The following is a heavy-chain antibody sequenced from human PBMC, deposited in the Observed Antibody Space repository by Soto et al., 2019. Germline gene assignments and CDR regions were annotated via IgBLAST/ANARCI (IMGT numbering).Heavy chain of an antibody. CDR1: GGTFSSYA. V-gene: IGHV1-69*01. J-gene: IGHJ6*02. Sequence: QVQLVQSGAEVKKPGSSVKVSCKASGGTFSSYAISWVRQAPGQGLEWMGGIIPIFGTANYAQKFQGRVTITADESTSTAYMELSSLRSEDTAVYYCAGWERGYSGYEGYYYGMDVWGQGTTVTVSS. CDR2: IIPIFGTA. D-gene: IGHD5-12*01. CDR3: AGWERGYSGYEGYYYGMDV.